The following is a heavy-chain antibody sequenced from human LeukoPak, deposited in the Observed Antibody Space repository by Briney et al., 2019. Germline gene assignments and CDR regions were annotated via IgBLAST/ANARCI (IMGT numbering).Heavy chain of an antibody. CDR1: GFTFNNYA. CDR3: AKNAGDGGYYYYMDV. Sequence: PGGSLRLSCAASGFTFNNYAMNWVRQAPGKGLEWVSSISGGGDTSYYADSVRGRFTISRDTSKNMLFLQMDSLRAEDTAIYYCAKNAGDGGYYYYMDVWGKGTTVTVSS. CDR2: ISGGGDTS. D-gene: IGHD3-16*01. V-gene: IGHV3-23*01. J-gene: IGHJ6*03.